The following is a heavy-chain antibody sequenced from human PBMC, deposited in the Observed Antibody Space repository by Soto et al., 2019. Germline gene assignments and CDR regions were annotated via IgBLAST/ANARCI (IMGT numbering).Heavy chain of an antibody. D-gene: IGHD6-13*01. J-gene: IGHJ5*02. CDR3: ARVKAAAGSEWFDP. CDR2: IYTSGST. CDR1: GGSISSYY. Sequence: SETLSLTCTVSGGSISSYYCSWIRQPAGKGLEWIGRIYTSGSTNYNPSLKSRVTMSVDTSKNQFSLKLSSVTAAATAVYYCARVKAAAGSEWFDPWGQGTLVTVSS. V-gene: IGHV4-4*07.